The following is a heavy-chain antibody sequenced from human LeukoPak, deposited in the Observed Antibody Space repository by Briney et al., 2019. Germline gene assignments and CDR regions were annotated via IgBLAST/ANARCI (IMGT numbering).Heavy chain of an antibody. V-gene: IGHV3-21*01. Sequence: GGSLRLSCAASGFTFSSYSMNWVRQAPGKGLEWVSSISSSSYIYYADSVKGRFTISRDNAKNSLYLQMNSLGAEDTAVYYCARVKSSGSYRGGDAFDIWGQGTMVTVSS. CDR3: ARVKSSGSYRGGDAFDI. CDR1: GFTFSSYS. CDR2: ISSSSYI. D-gene: IGHD3-10*01. J-gene: IGHJ3*02.